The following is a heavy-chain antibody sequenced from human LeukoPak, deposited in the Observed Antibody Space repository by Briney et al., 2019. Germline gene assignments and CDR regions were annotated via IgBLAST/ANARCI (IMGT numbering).Heavy chain of an antibody. CDR3: ARDAVEMATIPHYFDY. CDR2: IYYSGST. Sequence: SETLSLTCTVSGGSISSSSYYWGWIRQPPGKGLEWIGSIYYSGSTYYNPSLKSRVTISVDTSKNQFSLKLSSVAAADTAVYYCARDAVEMATIPHYFDYWGQGTLVTVSS. V-gene: IGHV4-39*07. CDR1: GGSISSSSYY. J-gene: IGHJ4*02. D-gene: IGHD5-24*01.